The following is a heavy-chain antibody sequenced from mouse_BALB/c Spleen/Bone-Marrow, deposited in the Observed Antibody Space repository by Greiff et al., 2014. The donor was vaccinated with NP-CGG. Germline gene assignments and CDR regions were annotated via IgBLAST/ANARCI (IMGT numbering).Heavy chain of an antibody. D-gene: IGHD2-1*01. V-gene: IGHV7-3*02. CDR1: GFTFTDHY. CDR2: IRNKANGYTT. Sequence: EVKLVESGGGLVQPGGFLRLSCATSGFTFTDHYMSWVRQPPGKALEWLGFIRNKANGYTTEYSASVEGRFTISRDNPQSIVYLQMNTLRAEDSATYYCARDYLYYFDYWGQGTTLTVSS. CDR3: ARDYLYYFDY. J-gene: IGHJ2*01.